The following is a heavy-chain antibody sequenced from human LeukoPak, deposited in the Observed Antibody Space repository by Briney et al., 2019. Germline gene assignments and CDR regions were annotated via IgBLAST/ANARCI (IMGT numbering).Heavy chain of an antibody. CDR1: GFTFSSYE. J-gene: IGHJ4*02. Sequence: GGSLRLSCAASGFTFSSYEMNWVRQAPGKGLEWVSYISSSGSTIYYADSVKGRFTISRDNAKNSLYLQMNSLRAEDTAVYYCARVSGSYHAWYFDYWGQGTLVTVSS. CDR2: ISSSGSTI. D-gene: IGHD1-26*01. V-gene: IGHV3-48*03. CDR3: ARVSGSYHAWYFDY.